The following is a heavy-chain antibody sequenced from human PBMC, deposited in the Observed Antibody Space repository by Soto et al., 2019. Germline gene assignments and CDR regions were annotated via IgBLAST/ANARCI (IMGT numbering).Heavy chain of an antibody. V-gene: IGHV1-69*02. CDR1: GGTFNTYT. Sequence: QVHLIQSGAEVKKPGSSVKVSCKAAGGTFNTYTLFWVRQAPGHGLEWMGRIIPMLPVTNSAQKFQGRLTLTAHKSTGTAFMELTSLTTDDTAVYYCSIDSWSAETFDVWGQGTMVTVPS. CDR2: IIPMLPVT. J-gene: IGHJ3*01. D-gene: IGHD2-2*01. CDR3: SIDSWSAETFDV.